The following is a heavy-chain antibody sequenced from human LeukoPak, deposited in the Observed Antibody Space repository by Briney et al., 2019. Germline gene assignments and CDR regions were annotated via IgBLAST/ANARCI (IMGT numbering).Heavy chain of an antibody. CDR3: ARHRGTTVVTPSFDY. D-gene: IGHD4-23*01. Sequence: PSETLSLTCTVSDGSISSYHWSWLRQPPGKGLEWIGYIYYSGSTNYNPSLKSRVTMSVDTPKKQFSLKLSSVTAADTAVYYCARHRGTTVVTPSFDYWGQGTLVSVSS. CDR1: DGSISSYH. V-gene: IGHV4-59*08. J-gene: IGHJ4*02. CDR2: IYYSGST.